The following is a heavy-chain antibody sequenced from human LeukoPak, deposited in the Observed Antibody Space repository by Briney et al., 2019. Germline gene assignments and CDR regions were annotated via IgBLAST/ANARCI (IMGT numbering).Heavy chain of an antibody. J-gene: IGHJ2*01. D-gene: IGHD6-13*01. Sequence: GGSLRLSCAASGSTFTNDFMTWVRQAPGKRLEWVANMKVDGSDIHYVDSVKGRFTISSDNARNSLYLQMNSLRAEDTALYYCAKDIAAAGTGWYFDLWAVAPWSLSPQ. CDR2: MKVDGSDI. CDR3: AKDIAAAGTGWYFDL. CDR1: GSTFTNDF. V-gene: IGHV3-7*03.